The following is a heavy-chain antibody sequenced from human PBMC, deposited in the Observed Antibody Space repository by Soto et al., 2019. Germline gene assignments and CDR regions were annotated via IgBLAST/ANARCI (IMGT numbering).Heavy chain of an antibody. V-gene: IGHV4-59*01. CDR2: IYYSGST. CDR3: ARVTHYYDSSGYISPMFDY. CDR1: GGSISSYY. D-gene: IGHD3-22*01. J-gene: IGHJ4*02. Sequence: SETLSLTCTVSGGSISSYYWSWIRQPPGKGLEWIGYIYYSGSTNYNPSLKSRVTISVDTSKNQFSLKLSSVTAADTAVYYCARVTHYYDSSGYISPMFDYCGQGTLVTVSS.